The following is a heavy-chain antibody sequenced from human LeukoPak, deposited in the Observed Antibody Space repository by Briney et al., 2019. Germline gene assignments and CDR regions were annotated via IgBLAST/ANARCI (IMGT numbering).Heavy chain of an antibody. CDR1: GFTFSNYG. D-gene: IGHD1-26*01. J-gene: IGHJ4*02. V-gene: IGHV3-23*01. CDR2: ISGSDGGT. CDR3: AKDQWEALY. Sequence: GGSLRLSCAASGFTFSNYGMSWVRQAPGKGLEWVLSISGSDGGTYYADSVKGRFTISRDNSKNTLYLQMSSLRAEDTAVYYCAKDQWEALYWGQGTLVTVSS.